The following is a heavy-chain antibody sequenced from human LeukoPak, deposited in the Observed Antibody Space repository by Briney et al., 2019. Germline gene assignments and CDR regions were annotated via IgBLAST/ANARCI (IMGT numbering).Heavy chain of an antibody. V-gene: IGHV4-39*01. D-gene: IGHD3-10*01. CDR3: ARRWYYGSGSLPTPFDY. Sequence: PSETLSLTCTVSGDSISSRTYYWGWIRQPPGKGLEWIASIYYSGSTSYNPSLKSRVTISVDTSKNQFSLKLRFVTAADTAVYYCARRWYYGSGSLPTPFDYWGQGTLVTVSS. J-gene: IGHJ4*02. CDR1: GDSISSRTYY. CDR2: IYYSGST.